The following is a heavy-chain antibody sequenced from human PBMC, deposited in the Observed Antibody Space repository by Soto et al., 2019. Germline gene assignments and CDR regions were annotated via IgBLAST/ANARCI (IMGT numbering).Heavy chain of an antibody. V-gene: IGHV1-8*01. Sequence: ASVKVSCKASGYTFTSYDINWVRQATGQGLEWMGWMNPNSGNTGYAQKFQGRVTMTRNTSISTAYRELSSLRSEDTAVYYCARMEVATITNYYGMDVWGQGTTVTV. CDR1: GYTFTSYD. CDR3: ARMEVATITNYYGMDV. D-gene: IGHD5-12*01. J-gene: IGHJ6*02. CDR2: MNPNSGNT.